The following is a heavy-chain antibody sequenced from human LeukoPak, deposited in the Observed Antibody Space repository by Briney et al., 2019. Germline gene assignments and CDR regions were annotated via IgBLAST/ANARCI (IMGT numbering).Heavy chain of an antibody. V-gene: IGHV3-73*01. CDR1: GFTFSGSA. J-gene: IGHJ3*02. CDR3: ARPLSIEGAFDI. D-gene: IGHD1-26*01. Sequence: GGSLRLSCAASGFTFSGSAMHWVRQASGKGLEWVGRIRSKANSYATAYAASVKGRFTISRDDSKNTLYLQMNSLRAEDTAVYYCARPLSIEGAFDIWGQGTMVTVSS. CDR2: IRSKANSYAT.